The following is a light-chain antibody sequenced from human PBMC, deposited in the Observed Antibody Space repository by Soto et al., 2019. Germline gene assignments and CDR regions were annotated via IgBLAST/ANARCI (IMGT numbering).Light chain of an antibody. J-gene: IGLJ2*01. V-gene: IGLV3-21*04. CDR1: NIDSKS. CDR3: QVWDNNSDHVV. Sequence: SYELTQPPSVSVAPGKTARITCGGGNIDSKSVHWYQQRPGQAPVLVIYYDSDRPSGIPERFSGSNSGNTATLTISRVEAGDEADYYCQVWDNNSDHVVFGGGTKLTV. CDR2: YDS.